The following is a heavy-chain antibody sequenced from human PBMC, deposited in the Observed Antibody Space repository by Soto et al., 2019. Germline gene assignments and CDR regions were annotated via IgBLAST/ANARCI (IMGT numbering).Heavy chain of an antibody. J-gene: IGHJ4*02. CDR1: GFTFSSYA. D-gene: IGHD2-15*01. V-gene: IGHV3-23*01. CDR2: ISGSGGST. CDR3: AKGSRIVVVVAATLGDFDY. Sequence: EVQLLESGGGLVQPGGSLRLSCAASGFTFSSYAMSWVRQAPGKGLEWVSAISGSGGSTYYADSVKGGFTISRDNSKNTLYMQMNSLRAEDTAVYYCAKGSRIVVVVAATLGDFDYWGQGTLVTVSS.